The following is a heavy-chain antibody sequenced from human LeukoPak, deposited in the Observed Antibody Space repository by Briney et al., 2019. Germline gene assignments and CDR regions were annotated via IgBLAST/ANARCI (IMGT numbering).Heavy chain of an antibody. CDR3: AGDRGGSGSYFSCAFDV. Sequence: SETLSLTCAVSGYSVSSAHYWGWIRQPPGKGLEWIGSIYHSGSTYYNPSLKSRVTISVDTSKNQFSLKLSSVTAADTAVYYCAGDRGGSGSYFSCAFDVWGQGTMVPVSS. CDR2: IYHSGST. CDR1: GYSVSSAHY. V-gene: IGHV4-38-2*02. J-gene: IGHJ3*01. D-gene: IGHD1-26*01.